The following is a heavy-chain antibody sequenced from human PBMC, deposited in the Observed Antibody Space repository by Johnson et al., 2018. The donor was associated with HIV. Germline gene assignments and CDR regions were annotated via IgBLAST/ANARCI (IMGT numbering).Heavy chain of an antibody. CDR2: LHRDGTT. CDR3: ARDDLDNSGHLMAFDI. Sequence: QVQLVESGGGVVQPGGSLRLSCAASGFTFSSYGMHWVRQAPGKGLAWVSILHRDGTTYYADSVKGRFTISRDNSKNTLYLQMKRLRVEDTAVYYCARDDLDNSGHLMAFDIWGQGTMVTVSS. D-gene: IGHD1-26*01. J-gene: IGHJ3*02. CDR1: GFTFSSYG. V-gene: IGHV3-NL1*01.